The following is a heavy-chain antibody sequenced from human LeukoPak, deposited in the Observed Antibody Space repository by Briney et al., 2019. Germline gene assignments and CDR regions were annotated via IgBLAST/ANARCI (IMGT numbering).Heavy chain of an antibody. Sequence: GGSLRLSCAASGFTVSSNYMSWVRQAPGKGLEWVSVIYSGGSTYYADSVKGRFTISRDNSKNTLYLQMNSLRAEDTAVYNCARVWKQQLPYYYYYYMDVWGTGTTVTVSS. J-gene: IGHJ6*03. CDR1: GFTVSSNY. D-gene: IGHD6-13*01. V-gene: IGHV3-66*02. CDR2: IYSGGST. CDR3: ARVWKQQLPYYYYYYMDV.